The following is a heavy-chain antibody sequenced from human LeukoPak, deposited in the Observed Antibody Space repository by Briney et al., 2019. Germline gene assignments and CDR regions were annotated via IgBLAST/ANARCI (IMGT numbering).Heavy chain of an antibody. V-gene: IGHV3-30*18. CDR1: GFTFSSYG. J-gene: IGHJ4*02. D-gene: IGHD6-19*01. Sequence: PGGSLRLSCAASGFTFSSYGMHWVRQAPGKGLEWVAVISYDGSNKYYADSVKGRFTISRDNSKNTLYLQMNSLRAEDTAVYYCAKGYSSGWFDYWGQGTLVTVSS. CDR2: ISYDGSNK. CDR3: AKGYSSGWFDY.